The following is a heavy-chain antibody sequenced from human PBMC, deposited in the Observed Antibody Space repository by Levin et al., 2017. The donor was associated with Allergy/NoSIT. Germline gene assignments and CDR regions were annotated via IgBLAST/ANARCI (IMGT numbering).Heavy chain of an antibody. CDR3: ARLTVTTSGHYYYGMDV. D-gene: IGHD4-17*01. CDR2: IYPGDSDT. V-gene: IGHV5-51*01. CDR1: GYSFTSYW. J-gene: IGHJ6*02. Sequence: GESLKISCKGSGYSFTSYWIGWVRQMPGKGLEWMGIIYPGDSDTRYSPSFQGQVTISADKSISTAYLQWSSLKASDTAMYYCARLTVTTSGHYYYGMDVWGQGTTVTVSS.